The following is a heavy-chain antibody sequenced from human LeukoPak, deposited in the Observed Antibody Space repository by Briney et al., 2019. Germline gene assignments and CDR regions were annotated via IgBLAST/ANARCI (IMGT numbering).Heavy chain of an antibody. V-gene: IGHV3-66*01. CDR1: GFTFSSYS. J-gene: IGHJ4*02. D-gene: IGHD5-18*01. CDR2: IYSGGST. Sequence: PGGSLRLSCAASGFTFSSYSMNWVRQAPGKGLEWVSVIYSGGSTYYADSVKGRFTISRDNSKNTLYLQVNSLRAEDTAVYYCARGTRGYSYGYYYWGQGTLVTVSS. CDR3: ARGTRGYSYGYYY.